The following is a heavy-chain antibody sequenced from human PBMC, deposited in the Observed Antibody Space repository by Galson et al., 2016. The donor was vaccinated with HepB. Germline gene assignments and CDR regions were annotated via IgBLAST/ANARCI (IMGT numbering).Heavy chain of an antibody. CDR2: IYYSGST. V-gene: IGHV4-59*01. J-gene: IGHJ3*02. Sequence: SETLSLTCTVSGVSISSYYWSWIRQPPGKGLEWIGYIYYSGSTSYNPSLMSRVTISGDTSRNQLSLRLNSVTAADTAVYYCARDFDAFDIWGQGTMVTVSS. CDR1: GVSISSYY. CDR3: ARDFDAFDI.